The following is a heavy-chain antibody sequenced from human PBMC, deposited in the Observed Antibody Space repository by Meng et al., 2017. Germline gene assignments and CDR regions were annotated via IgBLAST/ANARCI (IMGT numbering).Heavy chain of an antibody. CDR1: GFTFSSYV. J-gene: IGHJ1*01. CDR3: ARGRARYEYFQH. D-gene: IGHD6-6*01. CDR2: ISYDGSNK. Sequence: GGSLRLSCAASGFTFSSYVMHWVRQAPGKGLEWVAVISYDGSNKYYADSVKGRFTISRDNSKNTLYLQMNSLRAEDTAVYYCARGRARYEYFQHWGQGTLVTVSS. V-gene: IGHV3-30*01.